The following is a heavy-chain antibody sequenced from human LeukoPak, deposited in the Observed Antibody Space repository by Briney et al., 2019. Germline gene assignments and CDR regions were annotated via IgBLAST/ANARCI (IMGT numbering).Heavy chain of an antibody. J-gene: IGHJ4*02. CDR1: GFTFSTYA. CDR2: ISGSGGST. Sequence: GGSLRLSCAASGFTFSTYAMSWVRQAPGKGLEWVSAISGSGGSTYYADSVKGRFTISRDNSKNTLYLQLNSLRAEDTAVYYCARDPSIAARRGFDYWGQGTLVTVSS. CDR3: ARDPSIAARRGFDY. D-gene: IGHD6-6*01. V-gene: IGHV3-23*01.